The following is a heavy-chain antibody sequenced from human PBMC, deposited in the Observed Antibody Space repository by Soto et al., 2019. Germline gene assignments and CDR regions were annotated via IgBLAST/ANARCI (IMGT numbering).Heavy chain of an antibody. CDR1: GFIFSEYY. CDR3: ERATQRVDNCFDP. J-gene: IGHJ5*02. CDR2: ISSSGRTI. Sequence: GGSLRLSCVVSGFIFSEYYMTWIRQAPGKGLEWVSYISSSGRTIYYADSVKGRFTISRDNAKNSLFLQMNSLRAEDTAVYYCERATQRVDNCFDPWGQGTLATVSS. V-gene: IGHV3-11*01.